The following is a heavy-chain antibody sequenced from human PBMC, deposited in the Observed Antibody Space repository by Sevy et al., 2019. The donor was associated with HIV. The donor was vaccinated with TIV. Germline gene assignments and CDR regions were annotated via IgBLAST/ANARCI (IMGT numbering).Heavy chain of an antibody. CDR3: AREGCTKPHDY. CDR1: GFTFSKYS. Sequence: GESLKISCAASGFTFSKYSMSWVRQPPGKGLEWVSTLSFGCGEINYADSVKGRFTISRDNSKSSVYLQMNNLRPEDTAVYYCAREGCTKPHDYWGQGTLVIVSS. CDR2: LSFGCGEI. D-gene: IGHD2-8*01. J-gene: IGHJ4*02. V-gene: IGHV3-23*01.